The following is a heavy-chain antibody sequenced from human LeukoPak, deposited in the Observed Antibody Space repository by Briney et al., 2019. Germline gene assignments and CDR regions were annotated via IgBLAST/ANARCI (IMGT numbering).Heavy chain of an antibody. D-gene: IGHD3-22*01. CDR2: MNPNSGNT. CDR3: ARYAYYDSSGYVDY. V-gene: IGHV1-8*03. J-gene: IGHJ4*02. Sequence: SVKVSCKASGYTFTSYDINWVRQATGQGLEWMGWMNPNSGNTGYAQKFQGRGTITTNTSISTACMELSSLRSEDTAVYYCARYAYYDSSGYVDYWGQGTLVTVSS. CDR1: GYTFTSYD.